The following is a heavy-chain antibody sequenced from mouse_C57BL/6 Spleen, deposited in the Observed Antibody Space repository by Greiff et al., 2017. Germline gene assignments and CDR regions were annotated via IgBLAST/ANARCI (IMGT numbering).Heavy chain of an antibody. Sequence: EVMLVESGGGLVQPKGSLKLSCAASGFSFNTYAMNWVRQAPGKGLEWVARIRSKSNNYATYYADSVKDRFTISRDDSESMLYLQMNNLKTEDTAMDYCVRHRGGGAMDYWGQGTSVTVSS. CDR1: GFSFNTYA. V-gene: IGHV10-1*01. J-gene: IGHJ4*01. CDR2: IRSKSNNYAT. D-gene: IGHD1-1*02. CDR3: VRHRGGGAMDY.